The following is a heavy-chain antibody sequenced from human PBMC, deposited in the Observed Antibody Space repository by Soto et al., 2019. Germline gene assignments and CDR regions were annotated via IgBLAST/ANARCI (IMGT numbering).Heavy chain of an antibody. CDR2: IYYSGST. D-gene: IGHD3-9*01. J-gene: IGHJ5*02. CDR3: ASTLYILTGSYQAWFDP. Sequence: PSETLSLTCSVSSGSISSYYWSWIRQPPGKGLEWIGYIYYSGSTNYNPSLKSRVTISVDTSKNQFSLKLSSVTAADTAVYYCASTLYILTGSYQAWFDPWGQGTLVTVSS. CDR1: SGSISSYY. V-gene: IGHV4-59*01.